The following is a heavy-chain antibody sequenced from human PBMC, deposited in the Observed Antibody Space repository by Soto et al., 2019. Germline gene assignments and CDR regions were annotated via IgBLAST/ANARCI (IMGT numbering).Heavy chain of an antibody. CDR2: IYAGGNT. CDR3: ARESPESSGWYVV. J-gene: IGHJ4*02. V-gene: IGHV3-66*01. Sequence: EVQLVESGGGLVQPGGSLRLSCAASGFTVSTNYMSWVRQAPGKGLQWVSVIYAGGNTYYADSVKGRFTISRDNSKNTLYLQINSLRAEDTAVYYCARESPESSGWYVVWGQGTLVTVSS. D-gene: IGHD6-19*01. CDR1: GFTVSTNY.